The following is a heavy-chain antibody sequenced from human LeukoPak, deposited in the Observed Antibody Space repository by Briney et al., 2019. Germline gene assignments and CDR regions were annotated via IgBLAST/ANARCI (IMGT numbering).Heavy chain of an antibody. V-gene: IGHV3-48*04. CDR1: GFTFSSYS. Sequence: GGSLRLSCAASGFTFSSYSMNWVRQAPGKGLEWVSYISSSGSTIYYADSVKGRFTISRDNAKNSLYLQMNSLRAEDTAVYYCASRNSKWLVNYFDYWGQGTLVTVSS. CDR2: ISSSGSTI. CDR3: ASRNSKWLVNYFDY. D-gene: IGHD6-19*01. J-gene: IGHJ4*02.